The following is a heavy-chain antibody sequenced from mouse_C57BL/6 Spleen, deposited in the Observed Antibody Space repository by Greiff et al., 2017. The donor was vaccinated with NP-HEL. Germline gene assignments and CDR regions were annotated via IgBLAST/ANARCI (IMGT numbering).Heavy chain of an antibody. J-gene: IGHJ1*03. D-gene: IGHD4-1*01. CDR2: IRLKSDNYAT. CDR1: GFTFSNYW. Sequence: VQLKESGGGLVQPGGSMKLSCVASGFTFSNYWMNWVRQSPEKGLEWVAQIRLKSDNYATHYAESVKGRFTISRDDSKSSVYLQMNNLRAEDTGIYYCTGRNWDRYFDVWGTGTTVTVSS. V-gene: IGHV6-3*01. CDR3: TGRNWDRYFDV.